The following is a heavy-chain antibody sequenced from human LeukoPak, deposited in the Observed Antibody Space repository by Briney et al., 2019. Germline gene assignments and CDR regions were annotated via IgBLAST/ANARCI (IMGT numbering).Heavy chain of an antibody. D-gene: IGHD1-1*01. V-gene: IGHV3-7*01. CDR3: ARCTTGRTFGSLREIKRSREIDY. Sequence: PAGGSLRLSCAASGFTFSSYWMSWVRQAPGKGLEWVANIKQDGSEKYYVDSVKGRFTISRDNAKNALYLQMNSLRVEDTAVYYCARCTTGRTFGSLREIKRSREIDYWGQGTLVTVSS. CDR2: IKQDGSEK. CDR1: GFTFSSYW. J-gene: IGHJ4*02.